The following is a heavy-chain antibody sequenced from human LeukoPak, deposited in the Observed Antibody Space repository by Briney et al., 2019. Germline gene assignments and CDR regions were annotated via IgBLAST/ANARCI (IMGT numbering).Heavy chain of an antibody. D-gene: IGHD5-18*01. J-gene: IGHJ5*02. CDR2: INPSGGRT. CDR1: GGTFSSYA. Sequence: ASVKVSCKASGGTFSSYAISWVRQAPGQGLEWMGIINPSGGRTSYAQKFQGRVTMTRDTSTSTVYMELSSLRSEDTAVYHCARGGYSYGKGPNWFDPWGQGTLVTVSS. CDR3: ARGGYSYGKGPNWFDP. V-gene: IGHV1-46*01.